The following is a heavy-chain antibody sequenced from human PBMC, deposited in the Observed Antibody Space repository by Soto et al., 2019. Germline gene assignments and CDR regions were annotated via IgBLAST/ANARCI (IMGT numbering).Heavy chain of an antibody. Sequence: QVQLQESGPGLVKPSQTLSLTCTVSGGSISSGGYYWSWIRQHPGKALEWIGYIYYSGSTYYNPYLKSRVTISVDRSKTRFSRKLSSVTAADTAVYYCAAIRRGWRITYYNYGMDVWCQGTTVTVSS. D-gene: IGHD6-19*01. CDR1: GGSISSGGYY. CDR3: AAIRRGWRITYYNYGMDV. CDR2: IYYSGST. J-gene: IGHJ6*02. V-gene: IGHV4-31*03.